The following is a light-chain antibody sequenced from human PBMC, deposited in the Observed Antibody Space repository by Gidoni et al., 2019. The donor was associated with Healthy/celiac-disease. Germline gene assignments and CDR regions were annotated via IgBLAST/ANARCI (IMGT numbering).Light chain of an antibody. CDR3: QQRSNWPPMYT. CDR2: DAS. CDR1: QSVSSY. J-gene: IGKJ2*01. V-gene: IGKV3-11*01. Sequence: EIVLTQSHATLSLSPGERATLSCRASQSVSSYLAWDQQKPGQAPRLLIYDASNRATGIPARFSGSGSGTDFTLTISSLEPEDFAVYYCQQRSNWPPMYTFGQGTKLEIK.